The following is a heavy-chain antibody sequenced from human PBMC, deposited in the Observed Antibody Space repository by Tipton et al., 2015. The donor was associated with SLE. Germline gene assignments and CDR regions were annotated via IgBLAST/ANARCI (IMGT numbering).Heavy chain of an antibody. D-gene: IGHD7-27*01. J-gene: IGHJ3*02. CDR1: GGSISNYY. V-gene: IGHV4-59*01. CDR2: ISDSGST. Sequence: TLSLTCTVSGGSISNYYWSWIRQPPGKGLEWIGYISDSGSTNYNPSLKSRVTISVDKSKSQFSLRLNSVTAADTAVYYCARDRPGDRAFDIWGQGTLVTVSS. CDR3: ARDRPGDRAFDI.